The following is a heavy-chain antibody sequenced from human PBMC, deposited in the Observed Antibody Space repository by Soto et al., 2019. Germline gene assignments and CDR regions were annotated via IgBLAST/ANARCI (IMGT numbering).Heavy chain of an antibody. D-gene: IGHD6-19*01. V-gene: IGHV3-30*18. CDR1: GFTFSSYG. J-gene: IGHJ6*02. CDR2: ISNDGRNK. Sequence: QVQLVESGGGVVQPGRSLRLSCAASGFTFSSYGMHWVRQAPGRGLEWMTVISNDGRNKYFVDSVEGRFTISRDNSKNRLYLQMNRLRAEDTAVYYCAKGAVAGGAFYGMDVWGQGTTVTVSS. CDR3: AKGAVAGGAFYGMDV.